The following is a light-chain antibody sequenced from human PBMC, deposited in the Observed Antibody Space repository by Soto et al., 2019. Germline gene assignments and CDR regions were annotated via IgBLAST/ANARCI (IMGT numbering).Light chain of an antibody. CDR3: QQRYNWPPT. CDR2: DAS. V-gene: IGKV3-11*01. CDR1: QSVPSSF. J-gene: IGKJ1*01. Sequence: EIVLTQSPGTLSLSTGERATLSCRASQSVPSSFLAWSQQKPGQAPRLLIYDASHRATDIPARFSGSGSGTDFTLTINSLEPEDFALYYCQQRYNWPPTFGQGTKVDI.